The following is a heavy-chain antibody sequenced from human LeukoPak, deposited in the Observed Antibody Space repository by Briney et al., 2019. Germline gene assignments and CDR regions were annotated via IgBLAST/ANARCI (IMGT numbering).Heavy chain of an antibody. J-gene: IGHJ5*02. V-gene: IGHV4-59*08. CDR1: GGSISSYY. CDR3: AKVAVTEYNYFDP. D-gene: IGHD2-21*02. CDR2: IYYSGST. Sequence: SETLSLTCTVSGGSISSYYWSWIRQPPGKGLEWIGYIYYSGSTNYNPSLKSRVTISVDTSKNQFSLKLSSVTAADTAVYYCAKVAVTEYNYFDPWGQGTLVTVSS.